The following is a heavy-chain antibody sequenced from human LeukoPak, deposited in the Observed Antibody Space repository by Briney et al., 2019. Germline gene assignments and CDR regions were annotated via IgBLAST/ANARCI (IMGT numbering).Heavy chain of an antibody. CDR3: ARVAVDAFDI. CDR1: GFTFSTSW. J-gene: IGHJ3*02. Sequence: GGSLRLSCAASGFTFSTSWMSWVRQAPGKGLEWVANIKQDGSEKYYVDSVKGRSTISRDNAKNSLYLQMNSLRAEDTAVYYCARVAVDAFDIWGQGTMVTVSS. CDR2: IKQDGSEK. V-gene: IGHV3-7*01.